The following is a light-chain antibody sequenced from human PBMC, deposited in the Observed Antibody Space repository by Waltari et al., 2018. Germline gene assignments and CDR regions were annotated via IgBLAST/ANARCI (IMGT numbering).Light chain of an antibody. J-gene: IGKJ2*01. CDR3: QQSYSTPYT. CDR2: EAS. Sequence: DIQMTQSPSPLSASVGDRVTITCRASQSIRSYLNWYQQKPGKAPKLLIYEASSLQSGVPSKFSGSGSGKEFTLTISSLQPEDFATYYCQQSYSTPYTFGQGTKLEIK. CDR1: QSIRSY. V-gene: IGKV1-39*01.